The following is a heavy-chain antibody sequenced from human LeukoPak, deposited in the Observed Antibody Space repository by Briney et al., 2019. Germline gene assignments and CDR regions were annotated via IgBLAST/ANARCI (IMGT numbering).Heavy chain of an antibody. Sequence: PGGSLRLSCAASGFTFSSYAMSWVRQAPGKGLEWVSAISGSGGSTYYADSVKGRFTIFRDNSKNTLYLQMNSLRAEDTAVYYCAKDREWQQLALDYWGQGTLVTVSS. CDR2: ISGSGGST. CDR1: GFTFSSYA. J-gene: IGHJ4*02. D-gene: IGHD6-13*01. V-gene: IGHV3-23*01. CDR3: AKDREWQQLALDY.